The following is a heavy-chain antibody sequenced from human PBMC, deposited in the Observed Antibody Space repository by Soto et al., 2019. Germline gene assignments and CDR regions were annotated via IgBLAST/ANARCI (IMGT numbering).Heavy chain of an antibody. CDR3: AKDPRYSSGWLGGDWYFDL. Sequence: EVQLLESGGGLVQPGGSLRLSCAASGFTFSSYAMSWVRQAPGKGLEWVSGISGSGGSTYYANSVKGRFSISRDNSMNTLFLQMNSLRAEDTAVYYCAKDPRYSSGWLGGDWYFDLWGRGTLVTVSS. CDR1: GFTFSSYA. V-gene: IGHV3-23*01. D-gene: IGHD6-19*01. CDR2: ISGSGGST. J-gene: IGHJ2*01.